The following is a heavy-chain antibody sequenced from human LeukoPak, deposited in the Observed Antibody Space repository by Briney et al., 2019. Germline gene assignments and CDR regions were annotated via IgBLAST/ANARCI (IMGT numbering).Heavy chain of an antibody. CDR1: GYSISSGYY. Sequence: PSETLSLTCTVSGYSISSGYYWGWIRQPPGKGLEWIGSIYHSGSTYYNPSLKSRVTISVDTSKNQFSLKLSSVTAADTAVYYCARSLPYYDILTGYPQNFDYWGQGTLVTVSS. D-gene: IGHD3-9*01. CDR3: ARSLPYYDILTGYPQNFDY. CDR2: IYHSGST. V-gene: IGHV4-38-2*02. J-gene: IGHJ4*02.